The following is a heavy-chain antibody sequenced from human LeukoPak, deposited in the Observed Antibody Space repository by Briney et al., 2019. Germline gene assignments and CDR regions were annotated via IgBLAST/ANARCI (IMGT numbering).Heavy chain of an antibody. CDR1: GGSINGYY. V-gene: IGHV4-59*01. Sequence: SETLSLTCTVSGGSINGYYWSWIRQPPGKGLEWIAYIYYTGSTNYDPKYNPSLKSRVTISVDTSKNQFSLKLSTVTAADTAVYYCARTPSGTYSYFDYWGQGTLVTVSS. CDR2: IYYTGST. CDR3: ARTPSGTYSYFDY. D-gene: IGHD1-26*01. J-gene: IGHJ4*02.